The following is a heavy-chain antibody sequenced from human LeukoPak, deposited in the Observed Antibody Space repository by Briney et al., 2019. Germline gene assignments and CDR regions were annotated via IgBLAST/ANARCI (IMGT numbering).Heavy chain of an antibody. CDR2: IYYSGST. Sequence: PSETLSLTCTVSGGSISSSSYYWGWIRQPPGKGLEWIGSIYYSGSTYYNPSLKSRVTISVDTSKNQFSLKLSSVTAADTAVYYCAGDLPSTRGQLRFWGQGTLVTVSS. D-gene: IGHD4-17*01. CDR3: AGDLPSTRGQLRF. V-gene: IGHV4-39*07. CDR1: GGSISSSSYY. J-gene: IGHJ4*02.